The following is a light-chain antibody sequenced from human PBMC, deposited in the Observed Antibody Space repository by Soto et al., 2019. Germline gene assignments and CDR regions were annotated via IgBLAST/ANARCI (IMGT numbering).Light chain of an antibody. CDR1: SSDVGSYNL. V-gene: IGLV2-23*01. CDR2: EGS. J-gene: IGLJ1*01. Sequence: QSALTQPASVSGSPGQSITISCTGTSSDVGSYNLVSWYQQHPGKAPKHMIYEGSKRPSGVSNRFSGSKSGNTASLTISGLQAEDEADYYCCSYAGSSTSLYVFGTGTKLTVL. CDR3: CSYAGSSTSLYV.